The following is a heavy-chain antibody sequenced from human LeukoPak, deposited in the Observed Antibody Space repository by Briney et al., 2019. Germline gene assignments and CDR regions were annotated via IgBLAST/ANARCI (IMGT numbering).Heavy chain of an antibody. D-gene: IGHD3-3*01. CDR1: GYTFTGYY. CDR3: ARSLHIGLEWLYYFDY. V-gene: IGHV1-2*04. CDR2: INPNSGGT. Sequence: ASVKVSCKASGYTFTGYYMHWVRQAPGQGLEWMGWINPNSGGTNYAQKFQGWVTMTRDTSISTAYMELSRLRSDDTAVYYCARSLHIGLEWLYYFDYWGQGTPVTVSS. J-gene: IGHJ4*02.